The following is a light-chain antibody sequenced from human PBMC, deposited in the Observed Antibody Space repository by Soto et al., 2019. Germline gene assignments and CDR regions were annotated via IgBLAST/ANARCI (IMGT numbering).Light chain of an antibody. Sequence: SYELTQPPSVSVSPGQTARITCSGDALPKQYAYWYQQKPGQAPGLVIYKGTERPSGIPERFSGSSSGTTVTLTISGVQAEDEADYYCQSADSSGTYVFGTGTKLTVL. V-gene: IGLV3-25*03. J-gene: IGLJ1*01. CDR2: KGT. CDR1: ALPKQY. CDR3: QSADSSGTYV.